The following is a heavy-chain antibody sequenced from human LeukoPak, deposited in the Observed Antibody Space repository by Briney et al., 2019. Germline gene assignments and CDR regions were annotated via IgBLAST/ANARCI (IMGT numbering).Heavy chain of an antibody. D-gene: IGHD5-18*01. Sequence: PGGSLRLSCTASGFTFGDYAMSWVHQAPGKGLEWVGFIRSKAYGGTTEYAASVKGRFTISRDDSKSIAYLQMNSLKTEDTAVYYCTRVKDTAMVNDYWGQGTLVTVSS. V-gene: IGHV3-49*04. J-gene: IGHJ4*02. CDR3: TRVKDTAMVNDY. CDR1: GFTFGDYA. CDR2: IRSKAYGGTT.